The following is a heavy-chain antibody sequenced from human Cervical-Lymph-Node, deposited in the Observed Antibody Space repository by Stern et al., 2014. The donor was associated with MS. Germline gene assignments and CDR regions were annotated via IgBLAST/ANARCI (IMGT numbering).Heavy chain of an antibody. CDR1: GFTFSSHG. CDR2: ITSDGSKK. V-gene: IGHV3-30*18. J-gene: IGHJ4*02. CDR3: AKRGHCSGGRCYSYHFDY. Sequence: QVQLVQSGGGVVQPGRSLRLSCAASGFTFSSHGMHWVRQTPGKGLEWVALITSDGSKKFYVDSVKGRFTISRDNSKNTVDLQMNSLRAEDTAVYHCAKRGHCSGGRCYSYHFDYWGQGTLVTVSS. D-gene: IGHD2-15*01.